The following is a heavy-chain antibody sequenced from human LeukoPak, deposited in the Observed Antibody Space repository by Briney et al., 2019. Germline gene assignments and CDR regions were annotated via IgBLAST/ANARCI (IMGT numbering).Heavy chain of an antibody. D-gene: IGHD6-13*01. Sequence: PSGTLSLTCAVSGGSISSSNWWSWVRQPPGKGLEWIGDIYHSGSTNYSPSLKSRVTMSVDKSKNQFSLKLNSVTAADTAVYYCARDPNSSSWNFGAFDIWGQGTMVTVSS. V-gene: IGHV4-4*02. CDR1: GGSISSSNW. CDR2: IYHSGST. CDR3: ARDPNSSSWNFGAFDI. J-gene: IGHJ3*02.